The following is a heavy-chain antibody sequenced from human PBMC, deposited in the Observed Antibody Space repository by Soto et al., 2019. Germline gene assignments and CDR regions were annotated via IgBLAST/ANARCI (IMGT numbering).Heavy chain of an antibody. V-gene: IGHV4-59*08. D-gene: IGHD6-13*01. CDR3: ARQLIY. CDR1: HGAISSSY. CDR2: IYDSGST. J-gene: IGHJ4*02. Sequence: SDTLSLTFTVPHGAISSSYRCWIRQPPGKDLEWIGYIYDSGSTYYNSSLKSRVTMSVDTSKNQFSLKLSSVTAADTAVYYCARQLIYWGQRTPVTVSS.